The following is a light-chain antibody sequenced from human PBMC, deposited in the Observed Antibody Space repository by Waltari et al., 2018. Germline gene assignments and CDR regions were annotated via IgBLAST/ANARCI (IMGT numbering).Light chain of an antibody. Sequence: QLVLTQSPSATASLGASVKLTCTLSSGHSSNIIAWHQQQPEKGTRYLMKVNSDGSHSTGDEFPVLFSGSSAGAERYLPIARLQSEDEADYYCQTGGHGTWVFGGGTKLTVL. CDR1: SGHSSNI. J-gene: IGLJ3*02. CDR2: VNSDGSH. CDR3: QTGGHGTWV. V-gene: IGLV4-69*01.